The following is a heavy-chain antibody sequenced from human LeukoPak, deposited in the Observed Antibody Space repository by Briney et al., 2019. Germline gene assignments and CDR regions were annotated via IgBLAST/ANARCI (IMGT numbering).Heavy chain of an antibody. CDR1: GFTFSSYS. Sequence: GGSLRLSCAASGFTFSSYSMNWVRQAPGKGLEWVSVISGSGGSTYYADSVKGRFTISRDNSKNTLYLQMNSLRAEDTAVYYCAKDHNAFDIWGQGTMVTVSS. V-gene: IGHV3-23*01. CDR2: ISGSGGST. CDR3: AKDHNAFDI. J-gene: IGHJ3*02.